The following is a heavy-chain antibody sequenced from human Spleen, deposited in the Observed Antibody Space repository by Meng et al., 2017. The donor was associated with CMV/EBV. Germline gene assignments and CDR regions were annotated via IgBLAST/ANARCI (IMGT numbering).Heavy chain of an antibody. J-gene: IGHJ6*02. CDR3: MAWYSDGMDV. Sequence: GKSLKISCAASGFTFSGSAMHWVRQASGKGLEWVGRIRSKANSYATAYAASVKGRFTISRDDSKNTAYLQMNSLKTEDTAVYYCMAWYSDGMDVWGQGTTVTVSS. D-gene: IGHD6-13*01. V-gene: IGHV3-73*01. CDR2: IRSKANSYAT. CDR1: GFTFSGSA.